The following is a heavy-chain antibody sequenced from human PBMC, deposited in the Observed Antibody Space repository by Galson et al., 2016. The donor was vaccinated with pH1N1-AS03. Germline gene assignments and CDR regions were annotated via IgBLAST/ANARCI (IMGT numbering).Heavy chain of an antibody. J-gene: IGHJ3*02. CDR2: VSDSGDRT. CDR1: GFTFRNYA. V-gene: IGHV3-23*01. D-gene: IGHD1-1*01. Sequence: SLRLSCAASGFTFRNYAMSWVRQAPGKGLEWVSTVSDSGDRTYYANSVKGLFTIPRDNSKNTLYLQMNTLTAEDTAMYYCAKGISDTWNPFDIWGQGTMVTVSS. CDR3: AKGISDTWNPFDI.